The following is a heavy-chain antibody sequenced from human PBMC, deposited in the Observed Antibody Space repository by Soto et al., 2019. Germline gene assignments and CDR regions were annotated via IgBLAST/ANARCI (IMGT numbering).Heavy chain of an antibody. CDR3: ARTNGAYSNYFDY. D-gene: IGHD2-8*01. V-gene: IGHV3-21*01. CDR2: IGGSSGHI. CDR1: GFTCSSYS. J-gene: IGHJ4*02. Sequence: EVQLVESGGGLVKPGGSLRLSCAASGFTCSSYSMVWVRQAPEKGLEWVSSIGGSSGHIYYADSLKGRFTISRDNAKNSLYLQMNSLRVDDTAVYYCARTNGAYSNYFDYWGQGTLVTVSS.